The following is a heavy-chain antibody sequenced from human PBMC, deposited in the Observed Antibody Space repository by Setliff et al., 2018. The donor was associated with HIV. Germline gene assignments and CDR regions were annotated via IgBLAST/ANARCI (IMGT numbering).Heavy chain of an antibody. Sequence: SETLSLTCAVYGGSFSGYYWSWIRQPPGKGLEWIGEINHSGSTNYNPSLKSRFTLSVDTSKKQFSLKLSSVTAADTALYFCARHGRSYDSGRWYNWFDSWGQGTPVTVSS. J-gene: IGHJ5*01. CDR3: ARHGRSYDSGRWYNWFDS. CDR1: GGSFSGYY. D-gene: IGHD3-10*01. V-gene: IGHV4-34*01. CDR2: INHSGST.